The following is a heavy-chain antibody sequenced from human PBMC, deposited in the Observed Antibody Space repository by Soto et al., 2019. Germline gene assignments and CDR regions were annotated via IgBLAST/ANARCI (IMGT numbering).Heavy chain of an antibody. CDR2: ISNDGNNQ. CDR3: ARGRGKVVTTVEDY. J-gene: IGHJ4*02. D-gene: IGHD4-17*01. Sequence: QVQLVESGGGVVQPGKSLRLSCVASGFNFSNSAMHWVRQAPGEGLEWVAVISNDGNNQYHAASVQGRFTISRDNSKSTLFLQMNSLRTEDGAVYYCARGRGKVVTTVEDYWGQGTLVTVSS. CDR1: GFNFSNSA. V-gene: IGHV3-30-3*01.